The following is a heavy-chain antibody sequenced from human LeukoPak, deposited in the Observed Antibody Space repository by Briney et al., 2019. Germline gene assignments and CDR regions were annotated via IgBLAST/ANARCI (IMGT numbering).Heavy chain of an antibody. J-gene: IGHJ4*02. V-gene: IGHV3-23*01. CDR1: GFTFDSYA. D-gene: IGHD2-15*01. CDR3: AKTTTGYSSGRYPAWPIDY. CDR2: IFCSGGSA. Sequence: PGGPLRLSCAASGFTFDSYAMYWVRQAPGKGLEGVSGIFCSGGSAHYADSVKGRFPISRDNSKNTVYLQMDSLRVEDTDIYYCAKTTTGYSSGRYPAWPIDYWGQGTLVTVSS.